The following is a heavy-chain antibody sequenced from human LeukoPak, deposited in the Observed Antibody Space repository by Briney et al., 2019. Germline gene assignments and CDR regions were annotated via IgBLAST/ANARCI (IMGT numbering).Heavy chain of an antibody. J-gene: IGHJ4*02. CDR1: GGTFSSYA. CDR2: IIPIFGTA. CDR3: ARDGLGVSLYSNYAFDY. Sequence: GASVKVSCKASGGTFSSYAISWVRQAPGQGLKWMGGIIPIFGTANYAQKFQGRVTITADESTSTAYMELSSLRSEDTAVYYCARDGLGVSLYSNYAFDYWGQGTLVTVSS. D-gene: IGHD4-11*01. V-gene: IGHV1-69*13.